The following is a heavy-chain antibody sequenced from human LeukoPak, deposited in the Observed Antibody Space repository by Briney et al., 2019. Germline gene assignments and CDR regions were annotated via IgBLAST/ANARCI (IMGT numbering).Heavy chain of an antibody. CDR1: GFTVSSNY. V-gene: IGHV3-66*01. Sequence: GGSLRLSCAASGFTVSSNYMSWVRQAPGKGLEWVSVIYSGGSTCYADSVKGRFTISRDNSKNTLYLQMNSLRAEDTAVYYCARDREPGIAAAGGFDYWGQGTLVTVSS. CDR2: IYSGGST. D-gene: IGHD6-13*01. CDR3: ARDREPGIAAAGGFDY. J-gene: IGHJ4*02.